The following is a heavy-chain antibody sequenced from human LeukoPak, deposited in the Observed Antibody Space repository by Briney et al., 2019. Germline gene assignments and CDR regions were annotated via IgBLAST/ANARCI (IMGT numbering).Heavy chain of an antibody. V-gene: IGHV3-11*06. J-gene: IGHJ4*02. Sequence: GGSLRLSCAASGFIFSDYYMTWIRQAPGKGLEWISYISGDSSYTRYADSVKGRFTVSRDNAKNSLYLQMNSLRAEDTAVYYCARLHSTAAAGTYDYWGQGTLATVSS. CDR2: ISGDSSYT. D-gene: IGHD6-13*01. CDR3: ARLHSTAAAGTYDY. CDR1: GFIFSDYY.